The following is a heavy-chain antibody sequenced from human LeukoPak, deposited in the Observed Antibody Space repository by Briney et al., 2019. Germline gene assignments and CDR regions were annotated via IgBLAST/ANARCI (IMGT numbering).Heavy chain of an antibody. CDR2: INPSGGST. Sequence: ASVKVSCKASGYTFTNYYFHWVRQAPGQGLEWMRIINPSGGSTSYAQKFQGRVTMTRDTSTSTVYMKLSSLRSEDTDVYYCAREIGPIQLHLWGSAFDYWGQGTLVTVSS. D-gene: IGHD5-18*01. CDR1: GYTFTNYY. V-gene: IGHV1-46*01. J-gene: IGHJ4*02. CDR3: AREIGPIQLHLWGSAFDY.